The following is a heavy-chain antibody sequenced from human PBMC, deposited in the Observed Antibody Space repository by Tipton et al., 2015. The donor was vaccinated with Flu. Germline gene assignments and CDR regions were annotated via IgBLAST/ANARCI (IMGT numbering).Heavy chain of an antibody. V-gene: IGHV4-59*13. Sequence: TLSLTCTVSGDSIGGAYWSWIRQPPGKGLEWLGYLYDRERTTYNPPLTSRVTISVDTSKNQFFLKMSSVTAADTAVYYCARVADYGDFAARHWINPWGQGTLVSVSS. CDR2: LYDRERT. CDR3: ARVADYGDFAARHWINP. D-gene: IGHD4-17*01. J-gene: IGHJ5*02. CDR1: GDSIGGAY.